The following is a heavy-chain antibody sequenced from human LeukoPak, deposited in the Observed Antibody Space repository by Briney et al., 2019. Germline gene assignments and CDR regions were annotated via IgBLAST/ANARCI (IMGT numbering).Heavy chain of an antibody. D-gene: IGHD3-10*01. CDR3: ARSDGYGLVGI. CDR1: GVSISSGSNY. V-gene: IGHV4-39*07. J-gene: IGHJ3*02. CDR2: IYSRGNT. Sequence: ASETLSLTCSVSGVSISSGSNYWGWIRQPPGKTLEWIGSIYSRGNTYYNPSLKSRVIILIDTAKNHFSLNLSSVTAADTAVYYCARSDGYGLVGIWGQGTMVTVSS.